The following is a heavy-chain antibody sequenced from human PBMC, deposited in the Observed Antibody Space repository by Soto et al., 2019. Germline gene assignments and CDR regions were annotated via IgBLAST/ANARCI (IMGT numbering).Heavy chain of an antibody. CDR1: GGSTSSGGYY. Sequence: SETLSLTCNVSGGSTSSGGYYWTWIRQHPGKGLEWIGNIHHSGSTFDNPSLKSRVSISVDTSKNEFSLKLSSVTAADTAVYFCVRGVLSWGQGTLVSVSS. J-gene: IGHJ1*01. D-gene: IGHD3-10*01. V-gene: IGHV4-31*03. CDR3: VRGVLS. CDR2: IHHSGST.